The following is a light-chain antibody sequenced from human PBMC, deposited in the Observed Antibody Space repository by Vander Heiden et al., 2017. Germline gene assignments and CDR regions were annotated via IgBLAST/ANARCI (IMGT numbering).Light chain of an antibody. CDR3: CSYTSRSTLYV. Sequence: HSALTQHASVPGSPVLSLTISCAGSSGNIGSYHYVHLYQQHPGKAPNVIIYDVNHRPSGISNRFSGSRSGNTASLTISGLQAEDEADYYCCSYTSRSTLYVFGTGTKVTVL. V-gene: IGLV2-14*01. CDR1: SGNIGSYHY. J-gene: IGLJ1*01. CDR2: DVN.